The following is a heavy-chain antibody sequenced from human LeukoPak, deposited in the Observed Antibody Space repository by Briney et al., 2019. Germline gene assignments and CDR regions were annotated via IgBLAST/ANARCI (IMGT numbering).Heavy chain of an antibody. CDR1: GGSFSGYY. V-gene: IGHV4-34*01. J-gene: IGHJ4*02. D-gene: IGHD6-6*01. CDR2: INHSGST. Sequence: SETLSLTCALYGGSFSGYYWSWIRQPPGKGLEWIGEINHSGSTNYNPSLKSRVTISVDTSKNQFSLKLSSVTAADTAVYYCATSIAARSKFDYWGQGTLVTVSS. CDR3: ATSIAARSKFDY.